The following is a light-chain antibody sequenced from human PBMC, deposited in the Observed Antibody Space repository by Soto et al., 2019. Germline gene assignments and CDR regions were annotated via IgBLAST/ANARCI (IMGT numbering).Light chain of an antibody. CDR2: DVS. J-gene: IGLJ2*01. CDR1: SSDVGYYNF. V-gene: IGLV2-11*01. Sequence: QSALTQPSSVSGSPGQSVTISCTGTSSDVGYYNFVSWYQQHPGKAPKLMIYDVSKRPSRVPDRFSGSKSGNTASLTISGLKAEDEADYYCCSYAGNYGVVFGGGTKVTVL. CDR3: CSYAGNYGVV.